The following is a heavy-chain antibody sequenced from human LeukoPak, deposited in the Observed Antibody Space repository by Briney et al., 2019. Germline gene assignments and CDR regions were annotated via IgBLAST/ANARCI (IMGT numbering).Heavy chain of an antibody. D-gene: IGHD3-10*01. J-gene: IGHJ4*02. CDR1: GFTFSTYA. V-gene: IGHV3-23*01. Sequence: GGSLRLSCAASGFTFSTYAMSWVRQAPGKGLEWVSLTGSADNTYYADSVKGRFTISRDNSKNTLYLQMNSLRAEDTAVYHCARDALDYYGSGSFDYWGQGTLVTVSS. CDR3: ARDALDYYGSGSFDY. CDR2: TGSADNT.